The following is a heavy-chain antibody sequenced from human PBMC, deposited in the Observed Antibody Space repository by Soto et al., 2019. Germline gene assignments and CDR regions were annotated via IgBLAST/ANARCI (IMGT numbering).Heavy chain of an antibody. V-gene: IGHV3-23*01. CDR2: ISGSGDSK. D-gene: IGHD1-26*01. CDR1: GFTFSSYA. Sequence: GGSLRLSCAASGFTFSSYALSWVRQGPGKGLEWVSGISGSGDSKHYSDSLKGRFTISRDNSKTTLFLQMNSLRAEDTAVYYCAKDSPYSASYKEDGFDIWGQGSLVTVSS. CDR3: AKDSPYSASYKEDGFDI. J-gene: IGHJ3*02.